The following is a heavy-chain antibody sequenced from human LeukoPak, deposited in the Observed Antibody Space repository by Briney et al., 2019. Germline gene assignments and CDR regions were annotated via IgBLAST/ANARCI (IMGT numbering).Heavy chain of an antibody. CDR1: SYSITTNHY. D-gene: IGHD6-19*01. Sequence: ASETLSLTCAVSSYSITTNHYWGWIRQPPGKGLEWIGNIYHSGITHYKPSLKSRVTMSVDTSKNQFSLKLSSVTAADTAVYYCARGGQWLPFDYWGQGTLVTVTS. CDR3: ARGGQWLPFDY. CDR2: IYHSGIT. V-gene: IGHV4-38-2*01. J-gene: IGHJ4*02.